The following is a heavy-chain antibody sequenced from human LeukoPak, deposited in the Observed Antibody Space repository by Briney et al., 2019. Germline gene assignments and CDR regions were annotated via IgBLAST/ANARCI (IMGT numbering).Heavy chain of an antibody. CDR3: ARRVGFYGSGSLNYFDP. Sequence: SETLSLTCSVSSGSIASSSYYWGWIRQPPGKGLEWIGSVFRTGTTYYSASLKSRVSISVDTSKNDFALKLASVTAADTAMYFCARRVGFYGSGSLNYFDPWGQGILVSVSS. CDR2: VFRTGTT. D-gene: IGHD3-10*01. V-gene: IGHV4-39*02. J-gene: IGHJ5*01. CDR1: SGSIASSSYY.